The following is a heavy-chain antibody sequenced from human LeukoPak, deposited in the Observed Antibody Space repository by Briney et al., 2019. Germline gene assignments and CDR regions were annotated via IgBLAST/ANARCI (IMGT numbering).Heavy chain of an antibody. J-gene: IGHJ4*02. V-gene: IGHV4-61*02. D-gene: IGHD2-21*02. CDR1: GGSISSGTYY. CDR2: IYTSGST. Sequence: SETLSLTCTVSGGSISSGTYYWTWIRQPAGKGLEWIGRIYTSGSTNYNPSLKSRITLSVDTSKNQVSLKLSSVTAADTAVYYCARRPIECRGDCYSAYDYWGQGTLVTVFS. CDR3: ARRPIECRGDCYSAYDY.